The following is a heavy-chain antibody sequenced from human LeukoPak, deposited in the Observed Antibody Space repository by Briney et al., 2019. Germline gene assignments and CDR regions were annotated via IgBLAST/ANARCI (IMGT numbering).Heavy chain of an antibody. Sequence: SSETLSLTCTVSGGSISSYYWSWIRQPPGKGLEWIGYIYYSGSTNYNPSLKSRVTISVDTSKNQFSLKLSSVTAADTAVYYCARMSMRNWFDPWGQGTLVTVSS. J-gene: IGHJ5*02. CDR1: GGSISSYY. CDR2: IYYSGST. V-gene: IGHV4-59*08. CDR3: ARMSMRNWFDP.